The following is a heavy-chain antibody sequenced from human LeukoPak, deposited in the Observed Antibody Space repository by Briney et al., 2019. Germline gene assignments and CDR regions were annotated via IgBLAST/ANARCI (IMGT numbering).Heavy chain of an antibody. V-gene: IGHV3-48*02. Sequence: GGSLRLSCAASGFTFSTYSMNWVRQASGKGLEWVSYISGTSSLIYYADSVKGRFTISRDNAKNSLYLQMNSLRDEDTAVYYCVRDQFFSFDYWGQGTLVTVSS. D-gene: IGHD3-3*01. J-gene: IGHJ4*02. CDR3: VRDQFFSFDY. CDR1: GFTFSTYS. CDR2: ISGTSSLI.